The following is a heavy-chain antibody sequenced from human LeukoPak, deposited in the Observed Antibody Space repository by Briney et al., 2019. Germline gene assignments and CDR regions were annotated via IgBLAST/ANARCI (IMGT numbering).Heavy chain of an antibody. CDR3: ARSYSYGYGDYYYGMDV. CDR1: GGSISSYY. D-gene: IGHD5-18*01. V-gene: IGHV4-59*01. Sequence: SETLSLTCTVSGGSISSYYWSWIRQPPGKGLDGIGYIYYIGSTNYNPSLKSRVTISVDTSKNQFSLKLSSVTAADTAVYYCARSYSYGYGDYYYGMDVWGKGTTVTVSS. J-gene: IGHJ6*04. CDR2: IYYIGST.